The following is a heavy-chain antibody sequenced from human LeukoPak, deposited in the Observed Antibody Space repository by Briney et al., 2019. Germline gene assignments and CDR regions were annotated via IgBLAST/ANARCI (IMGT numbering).Heavy chain of an antibody. CDR1: GGTFSSYA. V-gene: IGHV1-69*06. D-gene: IGHD2-15*01. CDR3: AILGYCSGGSCYSADY. J-gene: IGHJ4*02. Sequence: ASVKVSCKASGGTFSSYAISWVRQAPGQGLEWMGGIIPTFGTANYAQKFQGRVTITADKSTSTAYMELSSLRSEDTAVYYCAILGYCSGGSCYSADYWGQGTLVTVSS. CDR2: IIPTFGTA.